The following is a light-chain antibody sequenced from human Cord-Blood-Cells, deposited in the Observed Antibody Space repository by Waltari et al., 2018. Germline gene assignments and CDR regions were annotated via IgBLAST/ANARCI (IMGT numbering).Light chain of an antibody. CDR2: ENN. Sequence: QSVLTQPPPVSAAPGQKVTIPCSGRSPNIGNNYVPCYQQLPGTAPKLLIYENNKRPSGIPDRFSGSKSGTSATLGITGLQTGDEADYYCGTWDSSLSAGVFGTGTKVTVL. CDR1: SPNIGNNY. J-gene: IGLJ1*01. V-gene: IGLV1-51*02. CDR3: GTWDSSLSAGV.